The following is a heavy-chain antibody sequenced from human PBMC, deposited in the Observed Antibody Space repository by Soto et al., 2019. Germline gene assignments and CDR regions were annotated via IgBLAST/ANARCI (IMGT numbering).Heavy chain of an antibody. CDR1: GFTVSSNY. CDR3: VMEVVAATIVVFDI. CDR2: IYSGGST. D-gene: IGHD2-15*01. Sequence: GGSLRLSCAASGFTVSSNYMSWVRQAPGKGLEWVSVIYSGGSTYYADSVKGRFTISRDNSKNTLYLQMNSLRAEDTAVYYCVMEVVAATIVVFDICGQGTMVTV. J-gene: IGHJ3*02. V-gene: IGHV3-66*01.